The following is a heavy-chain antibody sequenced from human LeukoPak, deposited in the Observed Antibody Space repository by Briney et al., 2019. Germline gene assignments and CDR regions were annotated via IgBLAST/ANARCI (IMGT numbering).Heavy chain of an antibody. CDR2: IIPIFGTA. Sequence: GSSVKVSFKASGCTFSSYAISWVRQAPGQGLEWMGGIIPIFGTANYAQKFQGRVTITTDESTSTAYMELSSLRSEDTAVYYCARGRGGSIIHLGTWSMDVWGKGTTVTVSS. V-gene: IGHV1-69*05. CDR1: GCTFSSYA. CDR3: ARGRGGSIIHLGTWSMDV. D-gene: IGHD1-1*01. J-gene: IGHJ6*04.